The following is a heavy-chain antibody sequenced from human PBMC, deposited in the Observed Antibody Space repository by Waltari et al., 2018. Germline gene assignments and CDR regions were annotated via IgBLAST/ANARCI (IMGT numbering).Heavy chain of an antibody. D-gene: IGHD3-3*01. V-gene: IGHV4-59*08. Sequence: GSTNYNPSLKSRVTISVDTSKNQFSLKLSSVTAADTAVYYCARQGFLEWLLDYWGQGTLVTVSS. CDR2: GST. J-gene: IGHJ4*02. CDR3: ARQGFLEWLLDY.